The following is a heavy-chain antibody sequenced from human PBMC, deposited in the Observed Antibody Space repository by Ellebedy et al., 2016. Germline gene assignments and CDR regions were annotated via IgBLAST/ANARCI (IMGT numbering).Heavy chain of an antibody. CDR2: VLYCGST. Sequence: SETLSLXXTVSGGSVDTYYLTWIPQSPGKGLEWIGYVLYCGSTKYNRSLRSRVTISLDTAKNQFSLRLTSVAAADTAVYFCARDVSLYSSSPSFDFWGQGMLVTVSS. J-gene: IGHJ4*02. CDR3: ARDVSLYSSSPSFDF. CDR1: GGSVDTYY. D-gene: IGHD3-22*01. V-gene: IGHV4-59*02.